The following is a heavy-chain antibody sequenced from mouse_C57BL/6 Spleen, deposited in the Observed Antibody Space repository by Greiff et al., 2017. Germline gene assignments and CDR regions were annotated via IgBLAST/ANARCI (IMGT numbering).Heavy chain of an antibody. CDR2: IDPSDSET. Sequence: VQLQQPGAELVRPGSSVKLSCKASGYTFTSYWMHWVKQRPIQGLEWIGNIDPSDSETHYNQKFKDKATLTVDKSSSTAYMQLSSLTSEDSAVYYCAREGGLLPYFDYWGQGTTLTVSS. D-gene: IGHD2-3*01. J-gene: IGHJ2*01. V-gene: IGHV1-52*01. CDR1: GYTFTSYW. CDR3: AREGGLLPYFDY.